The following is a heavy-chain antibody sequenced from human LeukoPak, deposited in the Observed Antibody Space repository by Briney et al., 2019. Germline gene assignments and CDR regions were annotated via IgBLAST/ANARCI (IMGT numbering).Heavy chain of an antibody. CDR3: ARHSSGWHDY. CDR2: IYHSGST. D-gene: IGHD6-19*01. CDR1: GGSISSYY. J-gene: IGHJ4*02. V-gene: IGHV4-59*12. Sequence: SETLSLTCTVSGGSISSYYWSWIRQPPGKGLEWIGEIYHSGSTNYNPSLKSRVTISVDKSKNQFSLKLSSVTAADTAVYYCARHSSGWHDYWGQGTLVTVSS.